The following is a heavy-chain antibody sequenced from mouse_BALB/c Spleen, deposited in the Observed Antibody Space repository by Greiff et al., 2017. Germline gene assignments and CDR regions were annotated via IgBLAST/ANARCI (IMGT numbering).Heavy chain of an antibody. J-gene: IGHJ3*01. CDR1: GFAFSSYD. D-gene: IGHD2-1*01. CDR2: ISSGGGST. V-gene: IGHV5-12-1*01. Sequence: EVKLMESGGGLVKPGGSLKLSCAASGFAFSSYDMSWVRQTPEKRLEWVAYISSGGGSTYYPDTVKGRFTISRDNAKNTLYLQMSSLKSEDTAMYYCARQNGNYVPFAYWGQGTLVTVSA. CDR3: ARQNGNYVPFAY.